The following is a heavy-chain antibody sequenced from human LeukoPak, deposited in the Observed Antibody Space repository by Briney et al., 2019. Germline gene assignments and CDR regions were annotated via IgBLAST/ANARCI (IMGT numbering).Heavy chain of an antibody. CDR2: IYNSGTT. Sequence: PSETLSLTCTVSGGSISSYYWSWIRQPPGKGLEWIGYIYNSGTTYYNPSLKTRVTISIDTSKNQFSLKLTSVTAADAAVYYCARHGQERAVVTPLYYFDYWGQGTLVTVSS. CDR3: ARHGQERAVVTPLYYFDY. D-gene: IGHD5-18*01. CDR1: GGSISSYY. J-gene: IGHJ4*02. V-gene: IGHV4-59*08.